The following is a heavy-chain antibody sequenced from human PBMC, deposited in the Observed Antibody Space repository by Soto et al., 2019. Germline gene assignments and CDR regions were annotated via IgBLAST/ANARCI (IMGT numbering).Heavy chain of an antibody. CDR1: GGSISSGDYY. D-gene: IGHD2-8*01. CDR2: IYYSGST. V-gene: IGHV4-30-4*01. J-gene: IGHJ5*02. Sequence: SETLSLTCTVSGGSISSGDYYWSWIRHPPGKGLEWIGYIYYSGSTYYNPSLKSRVTISVDTSKNQFSLKLSSVTAADTAVYYCARARGFVLMVYAIRGEWFDPWGQGTLVTVSS. CDR3: ARARGFVLMVYAIRGEWFDP.